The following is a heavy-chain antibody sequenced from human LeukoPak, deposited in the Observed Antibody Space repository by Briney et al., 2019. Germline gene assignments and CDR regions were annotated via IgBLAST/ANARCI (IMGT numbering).Heavy chain of an antibody. CDR3: ARGATYAYYQDY. J-gene: IGHJ4*02. D-gene: IGHD1-26*01. CDR1: GFTFSSHW. V-gene: IGHV3-74*01. Sequence: EGSLRLSCADSGFTFSSHWMHWVRQAPGKGLVWVSRIKYDASSTSYADSVKGRFTISRDNAKNTLYLQMNSLRAEDTAVYYCARGATYAYYQDYWGQGTLVTVSS. CDR2: IKYDASST.